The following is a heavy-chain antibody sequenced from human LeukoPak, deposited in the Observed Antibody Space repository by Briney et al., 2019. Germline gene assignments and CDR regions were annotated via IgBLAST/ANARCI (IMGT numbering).Heavy chain of an antibody. D-gene: IGHD6-19*01. V-gene: IGHV3-23*01. CDR1: GFTFRTYA. Sequence: GGSLRLSCVASGFTFRTYAMSWVRQAPGKGLEWVSDISGSGGSTYYADSVKGRFTISRDNSKSTLYLQMNSLRAEDTAIYSCAKEVRSSSGWYSDYWGQGTLVTVSS. J-gene: IGHJ4*02. CDR3: AKEVRSSSGWYSDY. CDR2: ISGSGGST.